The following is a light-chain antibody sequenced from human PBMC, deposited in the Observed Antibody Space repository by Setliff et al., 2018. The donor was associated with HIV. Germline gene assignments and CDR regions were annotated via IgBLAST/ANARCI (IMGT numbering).Light chain of an antibody. Sequence: QSVLTQPASVSGSPGQWITISCTGTSSDIGGYKYVSWYQQHPGKAPKLIIYDVTNRPSDISNRFSGSKSGNTASLTISGLQAEDEADYYCSAYASSDTLYVFGTETKVTVL. CDR2: DVT. CDR3: SAYASSDTLYV. CDR1: SSDIGGYKY. V-gene: IGLV2-14*03. J-gene: IGLJ1*01.